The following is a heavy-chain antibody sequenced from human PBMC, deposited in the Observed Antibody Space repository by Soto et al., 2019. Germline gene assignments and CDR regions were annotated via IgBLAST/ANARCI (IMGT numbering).Heavy chain of an antibody. Sequence: GGSLRLSCAASGFTFSSYAMSWVRQAPGKGLEWVSAISGSGGSTYYADSVKGRFTISRDNSKNTLYLQMNSLRAEDTAVYYCAKDLRNYYDSSGGEFDYWGQGTRVTVAS. CDR3: AKDLRNYYDSSGGEFDY. J-gene: IGHJ4*02. D-gene: IGHD3-22*01. CDR1: GFTFSSYA. V-gene: IGHV3-23*01. CDR2: ISGSGGST.